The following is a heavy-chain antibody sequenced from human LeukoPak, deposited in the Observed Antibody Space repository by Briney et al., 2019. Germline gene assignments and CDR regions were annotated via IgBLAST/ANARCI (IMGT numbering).Heavy chain of an antibody. D-gene: IGHD4-17*01. CDR3: ARDRAYGWFDP. J-gene: IGHJ5*02. Sequence: PGGSLRLSCAASGFTFSSYSMNWVRQAPGKGLEWVSYISSSSSTIYYADSVKGRFTISRDNAKNSLYLQMNSLRAEDTAVYYCARDRAYGWFDPWGQGTLVTVSS. CDR1: GFTFSSYS. CDR2: ISSSSSTI. V-gene: IGHV3-48*01.